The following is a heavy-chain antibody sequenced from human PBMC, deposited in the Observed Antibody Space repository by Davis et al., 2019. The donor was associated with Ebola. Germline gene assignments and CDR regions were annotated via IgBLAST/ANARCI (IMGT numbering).Heavy chain of an antibody. CDR2: IYSSGTT. J-gene: IGHJ6*02. CDR3: GRVVASEGI. D-gene: IGHD5-12*01. CDR1: IASVSSPRHY. V-gene: IGHV4-39*07. Sequence: MPSETLSLTCIVSIASVSSPRHYWAWVRQPPGQGLEYIGSIYSSGTTYNNPSLKSRVTISVDTSKNQFSLKLSSVTAADTAVYYCGRVVASEGIWGQGTTVTVSS.